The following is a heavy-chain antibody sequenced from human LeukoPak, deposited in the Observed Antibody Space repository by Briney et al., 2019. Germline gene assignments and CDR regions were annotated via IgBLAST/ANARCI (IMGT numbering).Heavy chain of an antibody. V-gene: IGHV4-34*01. J-gene: IGHJ4*02. Sequence: SETLSLTCAVYGGSFNDYYWNWIRQPPGKGLEWIGEINLRGSTNYNPSLKSRVTISVDKSKNQFSLKLSSVTAADTAVYYCARGLNDSWTGENYWGQGTLVTVSS. CDR2: INLRGST. CDR1: GGSFNDYY. D-gene: IGHD3-3*01. CDR3: ARGLNDSWTGENY.